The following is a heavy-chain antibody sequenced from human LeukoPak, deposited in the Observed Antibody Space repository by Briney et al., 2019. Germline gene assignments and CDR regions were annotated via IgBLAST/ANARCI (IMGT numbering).Heavy chain of an antibody. D-gene: IGHD3-22*01. CDR3: ARVSQYDSSGYYYECDY. Sequence: ASVKVSCKASGYTFTSYGISWVRQAPGQGLEWMGWISAYNGNTNYAQKLQGRVTMTTDTSTSTAYMELRSLRSDDTAVYYCARVSQYDSSGYYYECDYWGQGTLVTVSS. CDR2: ISAYNGNT. J-gene: IGHJ4*02. V-gene: IGHV1-18*01. CDR1: GYTFTSYG.